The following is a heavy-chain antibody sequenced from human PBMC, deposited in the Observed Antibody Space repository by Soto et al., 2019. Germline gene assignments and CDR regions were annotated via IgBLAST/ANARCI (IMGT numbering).Heavy chain of an antibody. J-gene: IGHJ4*02. CDR2: ISGYNGNT. D-gene: IGHD4-17*01. CDR3: VRAGYGDYVDY. Sequence: GASVKVSCKASGYTFTNYGISWVRQAPGQGLEWMGWISGYNGNTKYAQKLQGRVTMTTDTSTSTAYMEVRSLRSDDTAVYYCVRAGYGDYVDYWGQGTLVTVSS. CDR1: GYTFTNYG. V-gene: IGHV1-18*01.